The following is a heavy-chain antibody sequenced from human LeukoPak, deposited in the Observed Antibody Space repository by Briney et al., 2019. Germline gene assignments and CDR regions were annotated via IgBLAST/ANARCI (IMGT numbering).Heavy chain of an antibody. J-gene: IGHJ4*02. Sequence: GGSLRLSCAASGFTFDDYGMSWVRQAPGKGLEGVSGINWNGGSTGYADSVKGRFTISRDNAKNTVFLQMSSLRAEDTALYYCARKSASGNYPLDYWGQGTLVTVSS. CDR3: ARKSASGNYPLDY. D-gene: IGHD3-10*01. CDR2: INWNGGST. V-gene: IGHV3-20*04. CDR1: GFTFDDYG.